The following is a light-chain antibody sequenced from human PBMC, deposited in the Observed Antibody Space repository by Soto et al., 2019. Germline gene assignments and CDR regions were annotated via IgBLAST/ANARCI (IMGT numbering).Light chain of an antibody. CDR2: KAS. CDR1: QNSVSW. J-gene: IGKJ2*01. CDR3: QQYDTYYT. V-gene: IGKV1-5*03. Sequence: DIQMTQSPSTLSASVGDTVTITFRASQNSVSWLAFYQQKPGKAPKVLIFKASTLESGVPSSCSGSGSGTEFTLTINGLQPEDFATYFCQQYDTYYTFGQGTKVDIK.